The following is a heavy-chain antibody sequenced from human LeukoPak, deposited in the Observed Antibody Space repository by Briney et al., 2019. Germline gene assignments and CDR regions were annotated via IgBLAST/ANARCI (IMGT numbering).Heavy chain of an antibody. CDR2: INSDSTYI. Sequence: GGSLRLSCVISGFTFSTYSMNWVRQAPGKGLEWVSAINSDSTYIYYADSVKGRFTITRDNARNSLYQQMHSPGVEDMAIYYCARIFGSASGYGMDVWGQGTTVTVSS. V-gene: IGHV3-21*01. D-gene: IGHD2-2*01. J-gene: IGHJ6*02. CDR1: GFTFSTYS. CDR3: ARIFGSASGYGMDV.